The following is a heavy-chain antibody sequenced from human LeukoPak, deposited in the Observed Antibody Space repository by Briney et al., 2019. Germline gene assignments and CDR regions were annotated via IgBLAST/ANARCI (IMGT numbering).Heavy chain of an antibody. V-gene: IGHV4-30-2*01. D-gene: IGHD3-3*01. CDR3: ARNYYDFWSGYHQSNWYFDL. CDR2: IYHSGST. CDR1: GGSISSGGYY. J-gene: IGHJ2*01. Sequence: PSQTLSLTCTVSGGSISSGGYYWSWIRQPPGKGLEWIGYIYHSGSTYYNPSLKSRVTISVDRSKNQFSLKLSSVTAADTAVYYRARNYYDFWSGYHQSNWYFDLWGRGTLVTVSS.